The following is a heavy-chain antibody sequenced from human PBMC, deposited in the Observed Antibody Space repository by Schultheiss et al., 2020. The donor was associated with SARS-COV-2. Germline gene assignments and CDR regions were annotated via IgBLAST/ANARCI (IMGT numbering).Heavy chain of an antibody. CDR3: ARALGGGMDV. V-gene: IGHV4-34*01. J-gene: IGHJ6*02. CDR1: GGSFSGYY. Sequence: SETLSLTCAVYGGSFSGYYWSWIRQPPGKGLEWIGEINHSGSTNYNPSLKSRVTISVDTSKNQFSLKLSSVTAADTAVYYCARALGGGMDVWGQGTTVTVSS. CDR2: INHSGST.